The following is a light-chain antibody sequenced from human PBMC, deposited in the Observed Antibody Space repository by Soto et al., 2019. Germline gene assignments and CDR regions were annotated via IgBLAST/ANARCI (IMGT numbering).Light chain of an antibody. V-gene: IGKV1-39*01. CDR1: QTIHTY. J-gene: IGKJ1*01. CDR3: QQSYNSPWT. CDR2: AAS. Sequence: DIRMTQSPTSLPASVGDRVIITCRASQTIHTYLSWYQQKPGKVPKLLIYAASSLQSGVPSRFSGSGSGTDFALTIDSLQPDDYATYYCQQSYNSPWTFGPGTKVDI.